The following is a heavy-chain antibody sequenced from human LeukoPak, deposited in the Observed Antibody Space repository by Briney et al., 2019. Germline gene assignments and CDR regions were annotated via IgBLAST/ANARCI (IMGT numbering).Heavy chain of an antibody. J-gene: IGHJ4*02. V-gene: IGHV5-51*01. Sequence: GESLKISCKGSGYGGFPSYWIGWVRQMPGRGLEWMGIIYPGDSDTRYSPSFQGQVTISADKSISTAYLQWSSLKASDTAMYYCARHGDYGGNVHVDYWGQGTLVTVSS. CDR2: IYPGDSDT. CDR1: GYGGFPSYW. D-gene: IGHD4-23*01. CDR3: ARHGDYGGNVHVDY.